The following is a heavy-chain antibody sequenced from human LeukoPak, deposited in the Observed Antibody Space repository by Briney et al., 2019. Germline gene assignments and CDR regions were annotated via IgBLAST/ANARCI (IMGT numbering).Heavy chain of an antibody. V-gene: IGHV4-59*12. Sequence: NASETLSLTCTVSGGSISSYYWSWIRQPPGKGLEWIGYIYHRGTTYYNPSLESRVTISVDRSKNQFSLKLSSVTAADTAMFYCARVRDPYYYYMDVWGKGTTVTVSS. CDR1: GGSISSYY. D-gene: IGHD5-24*01. CDR3: ARVRDPYYYYMDV. CDR2: IYHRGTT. J-gene: IGHJ6*03.